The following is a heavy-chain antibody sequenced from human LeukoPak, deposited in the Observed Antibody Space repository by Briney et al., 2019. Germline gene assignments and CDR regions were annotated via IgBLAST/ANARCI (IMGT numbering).Heavy chain of an antibody. V-gene: IGHV1-69*13. J-gene: IGHJ4*02. Sequence: ASVKVSCKASGGTFSIYAISWVRQAPGRGLEWMGGIILIFGTENYAQKFQGRVTITADESTSTAYMELSSLRSEDTAVYYCARGVVVPAAMVGAGFFDYWGQGTLVTVSA. D-gene: IGHD2-2*01. CDR1: GGTFSIYA. CDR2: IILIFGTE. CDR3: ARGVVVPAAMVGAGFFDY.